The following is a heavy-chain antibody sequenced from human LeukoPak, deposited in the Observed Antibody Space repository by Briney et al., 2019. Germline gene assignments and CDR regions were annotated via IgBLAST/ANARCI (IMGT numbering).Heavy chain of an antibody. D-gene: IGHD3-22*01. CDR2: ISSSSSYI. Sequence: GGSLRLSCAASGFPFSSYSMNWVRQAPGKGLEWVSSISSSSSYIYYADSVKGRFTISRDNAKNSLYLQMNSLRAEDTAVYYCARNYYDSSGYYPDAFDIWGQETMVTVSS. CDR1: GFPFSSYS. J-gene: IGHJ3*02. CDR3: ARNYYDSSGYYPDAFDI. V-gene: IGHV3-21*01.